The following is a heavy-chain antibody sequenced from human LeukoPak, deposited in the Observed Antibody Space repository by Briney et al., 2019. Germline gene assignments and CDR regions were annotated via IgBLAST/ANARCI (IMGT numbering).Heavy chain of an antibody. J-gene: IGHJ6*02. Sequence: ASVKVSCKASGYTFTGYYMHWVRRAPGQGLEWMGWINPNSGGTNYAQKFQGRVTMTRDTSISTAYMELSRLRSDDTAVYYCARVPLGACSSTSCYYGMDVWGQGTTVTVSS. V-gene: IGHV1-2*02. D-gene: IGHD2-2*01. CDR1: GYTFTGYY. CDR3: ARVPLGACSSTSCYYGMDV. CDR2: INPNSGGT.